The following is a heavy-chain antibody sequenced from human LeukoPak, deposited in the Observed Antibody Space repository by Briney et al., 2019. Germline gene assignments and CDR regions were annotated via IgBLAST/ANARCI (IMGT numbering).Heavy chain of an antibody. V-gene: IGHV4-39*01. CDR2: IYYSGST. J-gene: IGHJ3*02. CDR3: ARDSSGWYEAFDI. D-gene: IGHD6-19*01. CDR1: GGSISSSSYY. Sequence: PSETLSLTRTVSGGSISSSSYYWGWIRQPPGKGLEWIGSIYYSGSTYYNPSLKSRVTISVDTSKNQFSLKLSSVTAADTAVYYCARDSSGWYEAFDIWGQGTMVTVSS.